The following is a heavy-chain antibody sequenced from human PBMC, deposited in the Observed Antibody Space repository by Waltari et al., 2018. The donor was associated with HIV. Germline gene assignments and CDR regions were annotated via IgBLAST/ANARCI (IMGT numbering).Heavy chain of an antibody. V-gene: IGHV4-39*01. D-gene: IGHD6-19*01. CDR3: ARRDGSGWDNYYYGMDV. CDR1: GGSISSSSYY. Sequence: QLQLQESGPGLVKPSETLSLTCTVSGGSISSSSYYWGWIRQPPGKGLEWIGSIYYSGSTYYNPALKRRVTISVDTSKNQFSLKLSSVTAADTAVYYCARRDGSGWDNYYYGMDVWGQGTTVTVSS. J-gene: IGHJ6*02. CDR2: IYYSGST.